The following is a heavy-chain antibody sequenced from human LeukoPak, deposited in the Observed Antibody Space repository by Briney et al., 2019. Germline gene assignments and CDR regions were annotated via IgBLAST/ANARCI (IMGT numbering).Heavy chain of an antibody. D-gene: IGHD1-26*01. V-gene: IGHV4-59*01. CDR3: ARQSGYAMDV. CDR2: IYYSGST. J-gene: IGHJ6*02. Sequence: SEPLSLTGTVSGGSISTYYWSWIRQPPGKGLDWIGYIYYSGSTNYNPSLKSRVTMSVDTSKNQFSLRLNSVTAADTAVYYCARQSGYAMDVWGQGTTVTVSS. CDR1: GGSISTYY.